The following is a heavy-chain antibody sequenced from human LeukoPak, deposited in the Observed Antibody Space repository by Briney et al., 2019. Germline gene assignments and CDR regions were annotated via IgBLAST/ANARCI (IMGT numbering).Heavy chain of an antibody. CDR3: AKAPGYSSSWRQLDY. Sequence: GGSLRLSCAASGFTFSTSAMTWVRQAPGKGLEWVSGISWNSGSIGYADSVKGRFTISRDNAKNSLYLQMNSLRAEDTALYYCAKAPGYSSSWRQLDYWGQGTLVTVSS. J-gene: IGHJ4*02. CDR2: ISWNSGSI. V-gene: IGHV3-9*01. D-gene: IGHD6-13*01. CDR1: GFTFSTSA.